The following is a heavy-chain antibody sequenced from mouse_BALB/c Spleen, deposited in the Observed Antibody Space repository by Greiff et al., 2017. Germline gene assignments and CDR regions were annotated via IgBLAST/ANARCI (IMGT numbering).Heavy chain of an antibody. CDR1: GFTFSSFG. CDR3: ARSEYGYYAMDY. D-gene: IGHD2-10*02. V-gene: IGHV5-17*02. Sequence: EVMLVESGGGLVQPGGSRKLSCAASGFTFSSFGMHWVRQAPEKGLEWVAYISSGSSTIYYADTVKGRFTISRDNPKNTLFLQMTSLRSEDTAMYYCARSEYGYYAMDYWGQGTSVTVSS. CDR2: ISSGSSTI. J-gene: IGHJ4*01.